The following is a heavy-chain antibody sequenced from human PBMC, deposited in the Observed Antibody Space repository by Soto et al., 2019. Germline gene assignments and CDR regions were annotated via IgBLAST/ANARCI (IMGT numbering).Heavy chain of an antibody. Sequence: GGSLRLSCAASGFTFSSYGMHWVRQAPGKGLEWVAVISYDGSNKYYADSVKGRFTISRDNSKNTLYLQMNSLRAEDTAVYYCAKDNGHLAFYYYYGMDVWGQGTTVTVSS. CDR1: GFTFSSYG. V-gene: IGHV3-30*18. CDR2: ISYDGSNK. J-gene: IGHJ6*02. CDR3: AKDNGHLAFYYYYGMDV.